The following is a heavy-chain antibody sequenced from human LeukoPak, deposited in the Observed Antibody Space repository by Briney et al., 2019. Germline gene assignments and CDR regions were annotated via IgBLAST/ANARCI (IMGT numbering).Heavy chain of an antibody. CDR1: GFTFSSYA. CDR2: ISGSGGST. Sequence: SGGSLRLSCAASGFTFSSYAMSLVRQAPGKGLEWVSAISGSGGSTYYADSVRGRFTISRDNSKNTLYLQMNSLRAEDTAVYYCAKGGTMIVVVSLFDYWGQGTLVTVSS. V-gene: IGHV3-23*01. J-gene: IGHJ4*02. CDR3: AKGGTMIVVVSLFDY. D-gene: IGHD3-22*01.